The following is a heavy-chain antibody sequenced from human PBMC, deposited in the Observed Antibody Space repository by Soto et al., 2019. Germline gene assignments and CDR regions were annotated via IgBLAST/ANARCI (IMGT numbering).Heavy chain of an antibody. D-gene: IGHD5-18*01. V-gene: IGHV6-1*01. J-gene: IGHJ6*02. CDR1: GDNVSSNSDA. CDR2: TYYKSKWYN. CDR3: ARTSIQGDSFYAMDV. Sequence: SQTPSTTCSSAGDNVSSNSDAWNWLRQSPSRGLEWLGRTYYKSKWYNYDAVAVKSRITINPDTSKKRFLTKMNLVTPEDTVLYYCARTSIQGDSFYAMDVWGQGNTVTVSS.